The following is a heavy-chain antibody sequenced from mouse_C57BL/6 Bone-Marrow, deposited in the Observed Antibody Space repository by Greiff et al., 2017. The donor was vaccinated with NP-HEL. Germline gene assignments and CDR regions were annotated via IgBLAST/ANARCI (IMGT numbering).Heavy chain of an antibody. J-gene: IGHJ2*01. CDR1: GFSLTSYG. CDR2: IWSDGST. CDR3: ARQNYYGSSPFDY. V-gene: IGHV2-6-1*01. D-gene: IGHD1-1*01. Sequence: QVQLKQSGPGLVAPSQSLSITCTVSGFSLTSYGVHWVRQPPGKGLEWLVVIWSDGSTTYNSALKFRLSISKDNSKSQVFLKMNSLQTDDTAMYYCARQNYYGSSPFDYWGQGTTLTVSS.